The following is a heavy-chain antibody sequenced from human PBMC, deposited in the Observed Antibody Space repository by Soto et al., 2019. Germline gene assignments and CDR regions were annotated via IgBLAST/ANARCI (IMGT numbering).Heavy chain of an antibody. D-gene: IGHD6-13*01. CDR1: GFTFRRYG. J-gene: IGHJ4*03. V-gene: IGHV3-30*18. CDR3: AKDWQQLVSGLKYVIDF. CDR2: ISYDGSNE. Sequence: SLSLYCEASGFTFRRYGMYWVRQAPGKGLEWVAVISYDGSNEYYADSVKGRFTISRDNSKNTLYLQMNSLRAEDTAVYYCAKDWQQLVSGLKYVIDFWGQGTMGTVSS.